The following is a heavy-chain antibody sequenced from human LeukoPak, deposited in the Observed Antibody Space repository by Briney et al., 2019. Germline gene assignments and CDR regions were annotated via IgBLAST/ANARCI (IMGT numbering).Heavy chain of an antibody. D-gene: IGHD6-6*01. J-gene: IGHJ4*02. CDR3: ARVDPDSSSTLEVFDY. CDR2: IYYSGST. CDR1: GGSISSGGYY. Sequence: SETLSLTCTVSGGSISSGGYYWSWIRQHPGKGLEWIGYIYYSGSTYYNPSLKSRVTISLDTSKNQFSLKLSSVTAADTAVYYCARVDPDSSSTLEVFDYWGQGTLVTVSS. V-gene: IGHV4-31*03.